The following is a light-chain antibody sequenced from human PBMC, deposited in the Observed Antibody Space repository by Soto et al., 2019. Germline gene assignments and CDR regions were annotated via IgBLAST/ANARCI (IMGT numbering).Light chain of an antibody. V-gene: IGKV3-11*01. CDR1: QSISSH. CDR2: DAS. Sequence: EIVLTQSPATLSLSPGERATLSCRASQSISSHLAWYQQKPGQAPRLLIYDASNRATGIPARFSGSGSGTDFTLTVSSLEPEDFAVYYCQQRSNWPLTFGGGTKVDI. J-gene: IGKJ4*01. CDR3: QQRSNWPLT.